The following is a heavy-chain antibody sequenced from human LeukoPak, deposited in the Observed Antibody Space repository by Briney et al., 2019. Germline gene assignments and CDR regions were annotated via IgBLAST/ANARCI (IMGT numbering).Heavy chain of an antibody. CDR3: AKVRSIAAAEAIDY. V-gene: IGHV3-9*01. J-gene: IGHJ4*02. D-gene: IGHD6-13*01. Sequence: GGSLRLSCAASGFTFDDYAMHWVRQAPGKGLEWVSGISWNSGSIGYADSVKGRFTISRDNSKNTLYLQMNSLRAEDTAVYYCAKVRSIAAAEAIDYWGQGTLVTVSS. CDR1: GFTFDDYA. CDR2: ISWNSGSI.